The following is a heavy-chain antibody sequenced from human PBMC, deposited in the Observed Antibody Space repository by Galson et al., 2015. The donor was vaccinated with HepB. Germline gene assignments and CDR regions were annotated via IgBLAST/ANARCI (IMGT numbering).Heavy chain of an antibody. Sequence: VQLQESGPGLVKPSETLSLTCTVSGGSISSYYWSWIRQPPGKGLEWIGYIYYSGSTNYNPSLKSRVTISVDTSKNQFSLKLSSVTAADTAVYYCARVGSGSYYYYGMDVWGQGTTVTVSS. D-gene: IGHD1-26*01. CDR1: GGSISSYY. CDR3: ARVGSGSYYYYGMDV. J-gene: IGHJ6*02. CDR2: IYYSGST. V-gene: IGHV4-59*01.